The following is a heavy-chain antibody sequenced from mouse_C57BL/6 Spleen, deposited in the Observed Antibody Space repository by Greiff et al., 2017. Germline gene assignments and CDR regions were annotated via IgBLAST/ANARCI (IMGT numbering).Heavy chain of an antibody. Sequence: QVQLQQSGPGLVQPSQSLSITCTVSGFSLTSYGVHWVRQSPGKGLEWLGVLWSGGSTDSTSAFISRLSISKDNSKSQVFFKMNSLQADDTAIYYCARNEYYDYDEDYWYFDVWGTGTTVTGSS. CDR2: LWSGGST. CDR1: GFSLTSYG. CDR3: ARNEYYDYDEDYWYFDV. V-gene: IGHV2-2*01. J-gene: IGHJ1*03. D-gene: IGHD2-4*01.